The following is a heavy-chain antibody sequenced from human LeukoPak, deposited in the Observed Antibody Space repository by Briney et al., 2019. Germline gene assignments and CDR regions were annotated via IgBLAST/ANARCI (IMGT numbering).Heavy chain of an antibody. CDR1: GFTFSSYA. D-gene: IGHD2-2*02. J-gene: IGHJ3*02. CDR3: AAGGGYCSSTSCYKYAFDI. Sequence: GGSVRLSCAASGFTFSSYAMSWVRQAPGKGLEWVSAISGSGGSTYYADSVKGRFTISRDNSKNTLYLQMNSLRAEDTAVYYCAAGGGYCSSTSCYKYAFDIWGQGTMVTVSS. V-gene: IGHV3-23*01. CDR2: ISGSGGST.